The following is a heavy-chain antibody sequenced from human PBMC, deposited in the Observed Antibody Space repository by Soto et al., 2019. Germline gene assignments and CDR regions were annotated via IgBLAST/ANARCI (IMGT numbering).Heavy chain of an antibody. D-gene: IGHD1-26*01. CDR1: GFTFSTNG. V-gene: IGHV3-30*18. CDR2: ISHDGNNK. CDR3: AKDLKLYRREATNSWEY. Sequence: QVQLVESGGGVVQPGTSLRLSCTASGFTFSTNGMHWVRQAPGKGLEWVAFISHDGNNKYYADSVKGRFTISRDNFKNTLYLQMNSLSAEDTALFYCAKDLKLYRREATNSWEYWGQGTLVTVSS. J-gene: IGHJ4*02.